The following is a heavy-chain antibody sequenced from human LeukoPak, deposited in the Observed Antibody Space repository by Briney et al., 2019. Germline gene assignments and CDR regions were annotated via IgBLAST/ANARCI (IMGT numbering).Heavy chain of an antibody. CDR2: ASSSGSST. CDR3: AKYGSGGYGGAYFDY. CDR1: GFTFSDYA. J-gene: IGHJ4*02. V-gene: IGHV3-23*01. D-gene: IGHD1-26*01. Sequence: PGRSLRLSCAASGFTFSDYAMSWVRQAPGKGLEWVSTASSSGSSTFYAGSVRGRFTVSRDGSKNTVFLQLNSLRAEDTAVYFCAKYGSGGYGGAYFDYWGQGALVTVSS.